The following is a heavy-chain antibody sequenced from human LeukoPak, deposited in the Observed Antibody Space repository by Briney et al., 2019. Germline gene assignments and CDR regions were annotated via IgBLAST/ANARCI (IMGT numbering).Heavy chain of an antibody. CDR3: AKDLDIVVVPAALYYYYGMDV. D-gene: IGHD2-2*01. CDR1: GFTFSSYA. V-gene: IGHV3-23*01. Sequence: GGSLRLSCAASGFTFSSYAMSWVRQAPGKGLEWVSTISGSGGSTFYADSVKGRFTISRDNSKSTLYLQMNSLRAEDTAVYYCAKDLDIVVVPAALYYYYGMDVWGQGTTVTVSS. J-gene: IGHJ6*02. CDR2: ISGSGGST.